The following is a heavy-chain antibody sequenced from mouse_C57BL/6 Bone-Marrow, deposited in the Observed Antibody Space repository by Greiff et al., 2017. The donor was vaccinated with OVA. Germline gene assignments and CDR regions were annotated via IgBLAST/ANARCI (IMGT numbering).Heavy chain of an antibody. V-gene: IGHV1-76*01. D-gene: IGHD1-1*01. CDR1: GYTFTDYY. J-gene: IGHJ4*01. CDR3: ALATHYYAMDY. CDR2: IYPGSGNT. Sequence: VQLQQSGAELVRPGASVKLSCKASGYTFTDYYINWVKQRPGQGLEWIARIYPGSGNTYYNEKFKGKATLTAEKSSSTAYMQLSSLTSEDSAVYVCALATHYYAMDYWGQGTSVTVSS.